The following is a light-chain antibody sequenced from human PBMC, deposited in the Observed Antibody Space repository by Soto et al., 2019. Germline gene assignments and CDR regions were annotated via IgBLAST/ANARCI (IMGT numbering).Light chain of an antibody. Sequence: VLTQPASVSGSPGQSITISCTGSSSDVGGYKYVSWYQQYPGKAPKLMIYDVSNRPSGVSNRFSGSKSGNTASLTISGLQAEDEADYYCSSYTSSSTYVFGTGTKLTVL. CDR3: SSYTSSSTYV. CDR1: SSDVGGYKY. CDR2: DVS. J-gene: IGLJ1*01. V-gene: IGLV2-14*01.